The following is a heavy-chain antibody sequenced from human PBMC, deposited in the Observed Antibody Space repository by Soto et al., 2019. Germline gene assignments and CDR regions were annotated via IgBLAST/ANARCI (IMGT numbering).Heavy chain of an antibody. D-gene: IGHD6-25*01. CDR1: GFTFSNAW. J-gene: IGHJ6*02. CDR3: TRIAAYYYYGMDV. Sequence: EVQLVESGGGLVKPGGSLRLSCAASGFTFSNAWMSWVRQAPGKGLEWVGRIKSKSNGGTTDYAAPVKGRFTISRDDSKNTLYLKMNSLKSEDTAVYYCTRIAAYYYYGMDVWGQGTTVTVSS. V-gene: IGHV3-15*01. CDR2: IKSKSNGGTT.